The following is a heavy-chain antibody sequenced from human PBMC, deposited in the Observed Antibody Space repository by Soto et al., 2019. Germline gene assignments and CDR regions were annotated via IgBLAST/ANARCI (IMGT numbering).Heavy chain of an antibody. V-gene: IGHV1-69*08. CDR1: GGTFSNDI. J-gene: IGHJ4*02. CDR3: VRDSPIGSTYSGYDGIDY. D-gene: IGHD5-12*01. Sequence: QVQLVQSGAEVKKPGSSVKVSCKASGGTFSNDIITWVRKAPGQGLEWMGRIIPLLDITNYAQKFQGRVTITADKSTSTAYMELNSLRYEDTAVYYCVRDSPIGSTYSGYDGIDYWGQGTLVTVSS. CDR2: IIPLLDIT.